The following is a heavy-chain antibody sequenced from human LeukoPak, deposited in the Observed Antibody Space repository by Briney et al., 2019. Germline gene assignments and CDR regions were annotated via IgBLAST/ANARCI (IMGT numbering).Heavy chain of an antibody. Sequence: PSETLSLTCTVSGGSISSYYWSWIRQPPGKGLEWIGYIYYSGSTNYNPSLKSRVTISVDTSKNQFSLKLSSVTAADTAVYYCARVVRGAMVTFYYYMDVWGKGTTVTVSS. D-gene: IGHD5-18*01. CDR3: ARVVRGAMVTFYYYMDV. CDR2: IYYSGST. V-gene: IGHV4-59*01. CDR1: GGSISSYY. J-gene: IGHJ6*03.